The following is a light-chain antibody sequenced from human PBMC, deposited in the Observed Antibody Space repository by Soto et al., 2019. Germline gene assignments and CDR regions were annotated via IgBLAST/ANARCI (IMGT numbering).Light chain of an antibody. CDR3: QQYGSLTIR. Sequence: EAEEMQCPAYAYRRPRSKSALSCWARESVSSNQLAWYQQKPGLAPRLLIYDASSRASGIPERFSGSGSGTGFSLTIRSLEPEDSAVYYCQQYGSLTIRFGHGTRPEI. CDR2: DAS. J-gene: IGKJ5*01. V-gene: IGKV3D-20*01. CDR1: ESVSSNQ.